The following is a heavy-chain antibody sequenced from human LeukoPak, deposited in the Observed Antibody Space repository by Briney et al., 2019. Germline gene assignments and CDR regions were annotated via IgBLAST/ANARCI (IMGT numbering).Heavy chain of an antibody. J-gene: IGHJ4*02. Sequence: GGSLRLSCAAFGFTFSSYWMHWVRQAPGKGLVWVSRINSDGSSTSYADSVKGRFTISRDNAKNTLYLQMNSLRAEDTAVYYCARGHSSGWYYFDYWGQGTLVTVSS. CDR3: ARGHSSGWYYFDY. CDR2: INSDGSST. D-gene: IGHD6-19*01. CDR1: GFTFSSYW. V-gene: IGHV3-74*01.